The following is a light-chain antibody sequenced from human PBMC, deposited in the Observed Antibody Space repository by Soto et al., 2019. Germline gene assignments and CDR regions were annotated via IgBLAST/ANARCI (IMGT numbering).Light chain of an antibody. V-gene: IGKV4-1*01. CDR2: WAS. CDR1: QSVLYSSTNKNY. CDR3: QQYYSTPPYT. Sequence: DIVMTQSPDSLAVSLGERATINCKSSQSVLYSSTNKNYLAWYQQKPGQPPKLLIYWASTRESGVPDRFSGSGSGTDFTLTISSLQAEDVAVYYCQQYYSTPPYTFGQGTKLEI. J-gene: IGKJ2*01.